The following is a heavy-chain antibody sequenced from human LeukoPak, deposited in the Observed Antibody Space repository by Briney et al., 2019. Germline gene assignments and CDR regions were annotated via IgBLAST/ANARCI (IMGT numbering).Heavy chain of an antibody. D-gene: IGHD2-2*03. V-gene: IGHV3-21*01. CDR2: ISSSSSYI. CDR3: ATPFGYCSSTSCFRWVPDHGAFDI. J-gene: IGHJ3*02. Sequence: GGSLRLSCAASGFTFSSYSMNWVRQAPGKGLEWVSSISSSSSYIYYADSVKGRFTISRDNAKNSLYLQMNSLRAEDTAVYYCATPFGYCSSTSCFRWVPDHGAFDIWGQGTMVTVSS. CDR1: GFTFSSYS.